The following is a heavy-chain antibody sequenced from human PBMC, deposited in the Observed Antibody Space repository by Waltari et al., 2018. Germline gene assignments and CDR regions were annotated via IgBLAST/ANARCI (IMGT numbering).Heavy chain of an antibody. D-gene: IGHD1-26*01. CDR2: ISGGGYPI. Sequence: EVQLVESGGGLVQPGGSLRLSCAASGFSFSRYGMNWVRQAPGTGLAWVAHISGGGYPIYYADSVKGRFTNSRDNAKNSLFLQMNGLRAEDTAVYYCAPMGASRLTWTDWGQGTLVTVSS. CDR1: GFSFSRYG. CDR3: APMGASRLTWTD. J-gene: IGHJ4*02. V-gene: IGHV3-48*01.